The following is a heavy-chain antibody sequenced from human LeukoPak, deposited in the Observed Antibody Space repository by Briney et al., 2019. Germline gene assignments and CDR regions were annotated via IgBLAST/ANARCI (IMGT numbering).Heavy chain of an antibody. CDR1: GFTFSSYA. Sequence: GGSLRLSCAASGFTFSSYAMSWVRQAPGKGLEWVSAIGGSGGSTYHADSVKGRFTISRDNSKNTLYLQMNSLRAEDTAVYYCAKDRSAYSSSLFDYWGQGTLVTVSS. CDR3: AKDRSAYSSSLFDY. CDR2: IGGSGGST. V-gene: IGHV3-23*01. D-gene: IGHD6-6*01. J-gene: IGHJ4*02.